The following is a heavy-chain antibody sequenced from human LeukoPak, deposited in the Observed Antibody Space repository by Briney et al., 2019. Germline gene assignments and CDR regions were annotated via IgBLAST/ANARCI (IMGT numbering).Heavy chain of an antibody. V-gene: IGHV3-33*01. D-gene: IGHD1-14*01. Sequence: GRSLRLSCAGSGFTFGGYGMHWLRQTPGKGLEWVAVIAYDGSRAFYADSVKGRFTISRDNSKNTMSVQMDDLRAEDTAVYYCTRYNNDHFDYWGQGTLVTVPS. J-gene: IGHJ4*02. CDR3: TRYNNDHFDY. CDR2: IAYDGSRA. CDR1: GFTFGGYG.